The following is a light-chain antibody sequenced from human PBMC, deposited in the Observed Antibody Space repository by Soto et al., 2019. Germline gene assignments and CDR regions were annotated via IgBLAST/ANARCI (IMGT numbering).Light chain of an antibody. CDR1: SSDVGGYNY. Sequence: QSALTQPRSVSGSPGQSVTISCTGTSSDVGGYNYVSWYQQHPGKAPKLMIYDVSKRPSGVPDRFSGSKSGNTASLTISVLQAEDEADYYCCSYAGSRYVFGTGTKRTVL. CDR2: DVS. J-gene: IGLJ1*01. V-gene: IGLV2-11*01. CDR3: CSYAGSRYV.